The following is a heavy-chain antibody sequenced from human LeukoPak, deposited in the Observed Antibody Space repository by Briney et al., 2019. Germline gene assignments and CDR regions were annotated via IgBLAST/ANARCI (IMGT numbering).Heavy chain of an antibody. J-gene: IGHJ6*03. V-gene: IGHV3-66*02. CDR3: ARLQSYYYYMDV. Sequence: PGGSLRLSSAASGFTVSSNYMSWVRQAPGKGLEWVSVIYSGGSTYYADSVKGRFTISRDNSKNTLYLQMNSLRAEDTAVYYCARLQSYYYYMDVWGKGTTVTVSS. D-gene: IGHD4-11*01. CDR2: IYSGGST. CDR1: GFTVSSNY.